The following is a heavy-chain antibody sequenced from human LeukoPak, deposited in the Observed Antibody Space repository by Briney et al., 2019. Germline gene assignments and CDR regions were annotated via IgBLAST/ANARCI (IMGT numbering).Heavy chain of an antibody. CDR2: IYTSGST. D-gene: IGHD3-3*02. Sequence: SQTLSLTCTVSGGSISSGSYYWSWIRQPAGKGLEWIGRIYTSGSTNYNPSLKSRVTISVDTSKNQFSLKLSSVTATDTAVYYCARAHFWSGYYKYWGQGTLVTVSS. CDR1: GGSISSGSYY. V-gene: IGHV4-61*02. J-gene: IGHJ4*02. CDR3: ARAHFWSGYYKY.